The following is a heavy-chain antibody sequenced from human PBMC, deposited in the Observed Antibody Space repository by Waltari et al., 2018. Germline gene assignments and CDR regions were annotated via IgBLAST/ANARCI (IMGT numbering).Heavy chain of an antibody. V-gene: IGHV3-23*01. J-gene: IGHJ4*02. CDR2: ISGSGGST. CDR1: GFTFSSYA. D-gene: IGHD2-2*01. CDR3: AKAVEDIVVVPAAIDY. Sequence: EVQLLESGGGLVQPGGSLRLSCAASGFTFSSYAMSWVRQAPGKGLEWVSAISGSGGSTYYADAVKGRFTISRDNSKNTLYLQMNSLRAEDTAVYYCAKAVEDIVVVPAAIDYWGQGTLVTVSS.